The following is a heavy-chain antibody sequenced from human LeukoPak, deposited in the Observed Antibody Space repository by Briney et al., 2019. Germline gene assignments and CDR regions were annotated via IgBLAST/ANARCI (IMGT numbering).Heavy chain of an antibody. V-gene: IGHV4-39*01. CDR1: GGSISSSDYY. Sequence: PSETLSLTCTVSGGSISSSDYYWGWIRQPPGKGLEWIGSMSYSGKMFYNPSLKSRVTMSVDTSKSQISLNLSSVTAADTAVYYCARHATGQPEGYWGQGTLVTVSS. CDR2: MSYSGKM. J-gene: IGHJ4*02. CDR3: ARHATGQPEGY.